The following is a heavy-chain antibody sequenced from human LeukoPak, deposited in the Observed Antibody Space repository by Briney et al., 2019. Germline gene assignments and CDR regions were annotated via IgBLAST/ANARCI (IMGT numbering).Heavy chain of an antibody. CDR1: GYTFTGDY. CDR3: ASGGPPYSSSWYPTGDY. V-gene: IGHV1-2*02. J-gene: IGHJ4*02. CDR2: INPNSGGT. D-gene: IGHD6-13*01. Sequence: ASVKVSCKASGYTFTGDYMHWVRQAPGQGLEWMGWINPNSGGTNYAQKFQGRVTVTRDTSISTAYMELSRLRSDDTAVYYCASGGPPYSSSWYPTGDYWGQGTLVTVSS.